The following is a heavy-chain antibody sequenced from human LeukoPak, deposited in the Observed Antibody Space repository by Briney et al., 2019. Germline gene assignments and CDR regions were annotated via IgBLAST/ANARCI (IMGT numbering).Heavy chain of an antibody. CDR3: TTRSSSWYGC. Sequence: RTGGSLRLSCAASGFTFSNSWMSWVRQAPGKGREWVGRIKSKTDGGATDYAAPVKGRFTISRDDSKNTLYLQMNSLKTEDTAVYFCTTRSSSWYGCWGQGTLVTVSS. CDR2: IKSKTDGGAT. CDR1: GFTFSNSW. V-gene: IGHV3-15*01. D-gene: IGHD6-13*01. J-gene: IGHJ5*01.